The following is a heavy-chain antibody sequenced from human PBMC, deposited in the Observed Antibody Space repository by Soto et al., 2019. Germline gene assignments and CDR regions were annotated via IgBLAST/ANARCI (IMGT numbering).Heavy chain of an antibody. J-gene: IGHJ6*02. CDR2: INHSGST. CDR1: GGSFSGYY. D-gene: IGHD5-12*01. V-gene: IGHV4-34*01. Sequence: SETLSLTCAVYGGSFSGYYWSWIRQPPGKGLEWIGEINHSGSTNYNPSLKSRVTISVDTSKNQFSLKLSSVTAADTAVYYCARVRRGYSGYVVGYYYGMDVWGQGTTVTVSS. CDR3: ARVRRGYSGYVVGYYYGMDV.